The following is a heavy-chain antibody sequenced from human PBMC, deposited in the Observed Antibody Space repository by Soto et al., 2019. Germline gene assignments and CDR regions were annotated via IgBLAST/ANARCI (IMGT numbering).Heavy chain of an antibody. V-gene: IGHV3-23*01. Sequence: AGSLRLSCAASGFTFSSYAMSWVRQAPGKGLEWVSAISGSGGSTYYADSVKGRFTISRDNSKNTLYLQMNSLRAEDTAVYYCAKAGYYDYVWGSENYYGMDVWGQGTTVTVSS. CDR1: GFTFSSYA. CDR2: ISGSGGST. CDR3: AKAGYYDYVWGSENYYGMDV. J-gene: IGHJ6*02. D-gene: IGHD3-16*01.